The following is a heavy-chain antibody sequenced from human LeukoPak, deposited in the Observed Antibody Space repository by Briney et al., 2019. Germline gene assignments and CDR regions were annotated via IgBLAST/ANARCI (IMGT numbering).Heavy chain of an antibody. CDR2: IHYNGKN. CDR1: VDSISSYY. CDR3: ARLHNVVAAVVSYYFDS. Sequence: PSETLSLTCIVSVDSISSYYWTWIRQAPGKGLEWIGYIHYNGKNSYNPSLKSRVTISLDTSKSQFSLRLNSVTAEDTAMYYCARLHNVVAAVVSYYFDSWGQGTLVTVSS. D-gene: IGHD5-18*01. J-gene: IGHJ4*02. V-gene: IGHV4-59*08.